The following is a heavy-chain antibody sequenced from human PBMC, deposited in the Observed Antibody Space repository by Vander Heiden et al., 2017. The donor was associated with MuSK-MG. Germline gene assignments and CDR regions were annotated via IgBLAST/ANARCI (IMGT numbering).Heavy chain of an antibody. V-gene: IGHV3-21*01. Sequence: EVQLVESGGGLVRPEGSLRLSCAASGFTFSSYSMNWVRQAPGKGLEWVSSISSSSSYIYYADSVKGRFTISRDNAKNSLYLQMNSLRAEDTAVYYCARDPHYYGSGRGVINWGQGTLVTVSS. D-gene: IGHD3-10*01. CDR1: GFTFSSYS. CDR2: ISSSSSYI. J-gene: IGHJ4*02. CDR3: ARDPHYYGSGRGVIN.